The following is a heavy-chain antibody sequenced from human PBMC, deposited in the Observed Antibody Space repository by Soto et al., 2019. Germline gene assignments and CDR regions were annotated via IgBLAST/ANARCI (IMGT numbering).Heavy chain of an antibody. J-gene: IGHJ4*02. CDR3: AHRPDYYDSSGFHC. D-gene: IGHD3-22*01. CDR2: IYWDDDK. Sequence: QITLKESGPTLVKHTQTLTLTCTSSGFSLSTSGVGVGWIRQPPGKSLEWLALIYWDDDKRYSPSLKSRLTITEDTSKNQVVLTMTNMDPVDTATYYCAHRPDYYDSSGFHCWGQGTLVTVSS. CDR1: GFSLSTSGVG. V-gene: IGHV2-5*02.